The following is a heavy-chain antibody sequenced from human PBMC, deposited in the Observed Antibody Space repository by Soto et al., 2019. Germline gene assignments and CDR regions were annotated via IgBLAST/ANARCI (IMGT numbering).Heavy chain of an antibody. CDR2: ISGSGGST. D-gene: IGHD6-6*01. Sequence: PGGSLRLSCAASGFTFSSYALSWVRQAPGKGLEWVSAISGSGGSTYYADSVKGRFTISRDNSKNTLYLQMNSLRAEDTAVYYCAKDPIHSSSSEYFDYWGQGTLVTVSS. J-gene: IGHJ4*02. V-gene: IGHV3-23*01. CDR1: GFTFSSYA. CDR3: AKDPIHSSSSEYFDY.